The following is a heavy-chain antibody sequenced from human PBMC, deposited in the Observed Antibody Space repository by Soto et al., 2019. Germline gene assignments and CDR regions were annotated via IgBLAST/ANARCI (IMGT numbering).Heavy chain of an antibody. J-gene: IGHJ4*02. CDR3: ARRGWPYYYDSSGYRL. V-gene: IGHV4-39*01. Sequence: SETLSLTCTVSGGSISSSSHYWGWIRQPPGKGLEWIGNSFYSGGTNYNPSLKSRVAISVDTSKNQFSLKLSSVTAADTAVYYCARRGWPYYYDSSGYRLWGQGTLVTVSS. D-gene: IGHD3-22*01. CDR2: SFYSGGT. CDR1: GGSISSSSHY.